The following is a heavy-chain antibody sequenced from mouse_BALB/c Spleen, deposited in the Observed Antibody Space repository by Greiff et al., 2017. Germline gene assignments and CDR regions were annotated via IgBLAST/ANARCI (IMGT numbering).Heavy chain of an antibody. V-gene: IGHV5-6*01. Sequence: EVHLVESGGDLVKPRGSLKLSCAASGFTFSSYGMSWVRQTPDKRLEWVATISSGGSYTYYPDSVKGRFTISRDNAKNTLYLQMSSLKSEDTAMYYCARRGHFTTVVDYWGQGTSVTVSS. CDR3: ARRGHFTTVVDY. CDR1: GFTFSSYG. J-gene: IGHJ4*01. CDR2: ISSGGSYT. D-gene: IGHD1-1*01.